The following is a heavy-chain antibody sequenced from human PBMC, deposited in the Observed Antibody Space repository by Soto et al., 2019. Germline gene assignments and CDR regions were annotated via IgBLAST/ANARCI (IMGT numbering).Heavy chain of an antibody. CDR3: ARELLGYCTNGICPYGMDV. J-gene: IGHJ6*02. Sequence: SETLSLTCAVSGGSISSGGYSWSWIRQPPGKGLEWIGYIYHSGSTYYNPSLKSRVTIPVDRSKNQFSLKLSSVTAADTAVYYCARELLGYCTNGICPYGMDVWGQGTTVTVSS. CDR2: IYHSGST. D-gene: IGHD2-8*01. V-gene: IGHV4-30-2*01. CDR1: GGSISSGGYS.